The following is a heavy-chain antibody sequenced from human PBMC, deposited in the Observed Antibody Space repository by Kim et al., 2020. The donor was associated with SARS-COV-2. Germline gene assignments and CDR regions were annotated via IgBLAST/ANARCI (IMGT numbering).Heavy chain of an antibody. V-gene: IGHV3-21*01. D-gene: IGHD6-13*01. J-gene: IGHJ4*02. CDR3: ATNPKQLVDY. Sequence: YIYYADSVKGRFTISRDNAKNSLYLQMNSLRAEDTAVYYCATNPKQLVDYWGQGTLVTVSS. CDR2: YI.